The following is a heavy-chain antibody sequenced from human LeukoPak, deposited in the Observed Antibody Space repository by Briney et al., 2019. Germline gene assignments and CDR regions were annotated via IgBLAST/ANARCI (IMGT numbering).Heavy chain of an antibody. J-gene: IGHJ1*01. CDR1: GFTFSSYA. Sequence: PGGSLRLSCAASGFTFSSYAMSWVRQAPGKGLEWVSAISGSGGSTYYADSVKGRFTISRDNSKNTLYLQMNSLRAEDSAVYYCAIYALDSSGYYLGEYFQHWGQRALVTVSS. CDR3: AIYALDSSGYYLGEYFQH. CDR2: ISGSGGST. V-gene: IGHV3-23*01. D-gene: IGHD3-22*01.